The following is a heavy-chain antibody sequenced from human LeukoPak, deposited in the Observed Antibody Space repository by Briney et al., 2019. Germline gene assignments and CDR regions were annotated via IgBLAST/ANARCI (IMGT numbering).Heavy chain of an antibody. CDR2: IYYSGST. D-gene: IGHD3-22*01. Sequence: PSETLSLTCTVSGGSISSGDYYWSWIRQPPGKGLKWIGYIYYSGSTYYNPSLKSRVTISVDTSKNQFSLKLSSVTAADTVVYYCARGYYSSWSSGYDYWGQGTLVTVSS. J-gene: IGHJ4*02. V-gene: IGHV4-30-4*08. CDR3: ARGYYSSWSSGYDY. CDR1: GGSISSGDYY.